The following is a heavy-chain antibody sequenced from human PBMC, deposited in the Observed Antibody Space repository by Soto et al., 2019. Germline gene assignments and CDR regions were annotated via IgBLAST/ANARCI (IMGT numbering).Heavy chain of an antibody. V-gene: IGHV4-59*01. CDR3: ARDSDYGGNEHNWFDP. D-gene: IGHD4-17*01. CDR1: GGSISSYY. CDR2: IYYSGST. J-gene: IGHJ5*02. Sequence: PSETLSLTCTVSGGSISSYYWSWIRQPPGKGLEWIGYIYYSGSTNYNPSLKSRVTISVDTSKNQFSLKLSSVTAADTAVYYCARDSDYGGNEHNWFDPWGQGTLVTVSS.